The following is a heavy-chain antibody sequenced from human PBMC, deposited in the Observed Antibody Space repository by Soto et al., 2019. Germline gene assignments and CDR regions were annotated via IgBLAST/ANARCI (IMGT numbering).Heavy chain of an antibody. D-gene: IGHD3-10*01. CDR2: ISSSTI. J-gene: IGHJ4*02. Sequence: GGSLRLSCAASGFTFSSYSMNWVRQAPGKGLEWVSYISSSTIYYADSVKGRFTISRDNAKNSLYLQMNSLRDEDTAVYYCAREVVRGVIDYWGQGTLVTVSS. CDR3: AREVVRGVIDY. CDR1: GFTFSSYS. V-gene: IGHV3-48*02.